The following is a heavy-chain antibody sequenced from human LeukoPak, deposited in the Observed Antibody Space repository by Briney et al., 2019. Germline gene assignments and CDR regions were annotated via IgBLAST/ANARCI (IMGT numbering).Heavy chain of an antibody. CDR2: ISDSGGST. CDR1: GFPFSSYA. J-gene: IGHJ4*02. D-gene: IGHD1-26*01. V-gene: IGHV3-23*01. Sequence: PGGSLRLSCAASGFPFSSYAMSWVRQAPGEGLEWVSGISDSGGSTYYADSVKGRFTISRDNSKNTLYLQMNSLRAEDTAVYYCAKVRQLSGNYYFDYWGQGTLVTVSS. CDR3: AKVRQLSGNYYFDY.